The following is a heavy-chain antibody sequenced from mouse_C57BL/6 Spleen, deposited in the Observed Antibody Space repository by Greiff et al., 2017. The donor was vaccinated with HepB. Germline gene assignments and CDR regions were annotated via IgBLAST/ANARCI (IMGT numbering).Heavy chain of an antibody. V-gene: IGHV1-26*01. CDR1: GYTFPDYY. Sequence: EVQLQQSGPELVKPGASVKISCKASGYTFPDYYMNWVKQSHGKSLEWIGDINPNNGGTSYNQKFKGKATLTVDKSSSTAYMELRSLTSEDSAVYYCATYGSSPYYFDYWGQGTTLTVSS. CDR3: ATYGSSPYYFDY. D-gene: IGHD1-1*01. J-gene: IGHJ2*01. CDR2: INPNNGGT.